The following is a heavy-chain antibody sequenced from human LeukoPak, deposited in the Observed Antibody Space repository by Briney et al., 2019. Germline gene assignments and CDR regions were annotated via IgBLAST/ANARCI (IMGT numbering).Heavy chain of an antibody. D-gene: IGHD1-26*01. CDR1: GFTFSSSW. V-gene: IGHV3-74*01. Sequence: GGSLRLSCAASGFTFSSSWMHWVRQAPGKGLVWASRINSDGSSTSYADSVKGRFTISRDNAKNTLYLQMNSLRAEDTALYYCARALGTYSDYWGQGTLVTVSS. CDR3: ARALGTYSDY. CDR2: INSDGSST. J-gene: IGHJ4*02.